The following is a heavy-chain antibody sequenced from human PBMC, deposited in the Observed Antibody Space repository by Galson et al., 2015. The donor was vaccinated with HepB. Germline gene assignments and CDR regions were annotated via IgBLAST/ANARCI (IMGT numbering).Heavy chain of an antibody. V-gene: IGHV3-7*01. D-gene: IGHD3-3*01. J-gene: IGHJ4*02. CDR2: IKQDGSEK. Sequence: SLRLSCAASGFTFSSYWMSWVRQAPGKGLEWVANIKQDGSEKYYVDSVKGRFTISRDNAKNSLYLQMNSLRAEDTAVYYCASVRNYDFWSGYYLDYWGQGTLVTVSS. CDR3: ASVRNYDFWSGYYLDY. CDR1: GFTFSSYW.